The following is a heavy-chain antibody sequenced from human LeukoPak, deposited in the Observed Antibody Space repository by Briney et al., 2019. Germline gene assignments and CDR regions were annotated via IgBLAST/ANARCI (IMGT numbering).Heavy chain of an antibody. CDR2: ISAYNGNT. Sequence: ASVKVSCKASGYTFTSYGISWVRQAPGRGLEWMGWISAYNGNTNYAQKLQGRVTITRNTSISTAYMELSSLRSEDTAVYYCARVLCSSTSCYSSPWFDPWGQGTLVTVSS. CDR1: GYTFTSYG. CDR3: ARVLCSSTSCYSSPWFDP. D-gene: IGHD2-2*01. J-gene: IGHJ5*02. V-gene: IGHV1-18*01.